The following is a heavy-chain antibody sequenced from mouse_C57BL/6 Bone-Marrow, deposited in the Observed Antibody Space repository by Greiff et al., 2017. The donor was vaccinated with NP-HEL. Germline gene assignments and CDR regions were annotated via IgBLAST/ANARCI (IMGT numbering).Heavy chain of an antibody. CDR2: LDPNSGGT. V-gene: IGHV1-72*01. Sequence: QVQLQQPGAELVQPGASVKLSCKASGYTFTSYWMHWVKQRPGRGLEWIGRLDPNSGGTKYNEKFKSKATLTVDKPSSTAYMQLSSLTSEDSAVYECDAVLYDGSSYGYIDVWGTGTTVTVSS. D-gene: IGHD1-1*01. CDR3: DAVLYDGSSYGYIDV. J-gene: IGHJ1*03. CDR1: GYTFTSYW.